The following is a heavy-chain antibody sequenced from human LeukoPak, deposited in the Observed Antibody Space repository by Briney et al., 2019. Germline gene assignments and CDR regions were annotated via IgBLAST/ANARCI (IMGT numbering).Heavy chain of an antibody. D-gene: IGHD6-13*01. Sequence: ASVKVSCKASGGTFSSYAISWVRQAPGQGLEWMGGIIPIFGTANYAQKFQGRVTITTDESTSTAYMELSSLRSEDTAVYYCAHSSSWYSNGYYFDYWGQGTLATVSS. CDR2: IIPIFGTA. J-gene: IGHJ4*02. CDR1: GGTFSSYA. CDR3: AHSSSWYSNGYYFDY. V-gene: IGHV1-69*05.